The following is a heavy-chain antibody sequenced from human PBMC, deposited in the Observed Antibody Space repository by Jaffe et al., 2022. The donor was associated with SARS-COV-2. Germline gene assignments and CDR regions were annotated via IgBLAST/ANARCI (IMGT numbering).Heavy chain of an antibody. V-gene: IGHV3-21*01. J-gene: IGHJ5*02. CDR1: GFTFSSYH. CDR3: ARGPNGGSWNDWFDP. CDR2: ISSGSNYI. D-gene: IGHD2-15*01. Sequence: EVRLVESGGGLVKPGGSLRISCAASGFTFSSYHMNWVRQAPGKGLEWVSSISSGSNYIYYGDSVKGRFSISRDNVKNSLFLQMDSLTVEDTAVYYCARGPNGGSWNDWFDPWGQGTLVTVSS.